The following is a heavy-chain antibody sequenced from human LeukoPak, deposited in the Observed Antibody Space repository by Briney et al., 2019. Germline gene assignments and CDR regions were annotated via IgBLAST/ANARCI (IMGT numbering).Heavy chain of an antibody. CDR3: ATHCTNGVCYTDY. J-gene: IGHJ4*02. CDR2: ISSSGSTI. CDR1: GFTFSDYY. D-gene: IGHD2-8*01. Sequence: GGSLRLSCAASGFTFSDYYMSWIRQAPGKGLEWVSYISSSGSTIYYADSVKGRFTISRDNAKNSLYLQMNSLRAEDTAVYYCATHCTNGVCYTDYWGPGTLVTVSS. V-gene: IGHV3-11*01.